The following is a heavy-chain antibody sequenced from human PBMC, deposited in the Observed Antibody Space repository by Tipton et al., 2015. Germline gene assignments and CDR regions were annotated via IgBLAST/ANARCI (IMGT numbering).Heavy chain of an antibody. CDR3: ALITVTGPEKFQH. Sequence: GLVKPSQTLSLICNVSGDSISSGDYFWSWIRQPPGKGLEWIGYIYYSGSTYYNPSPKSRVIFSVDMSTNQFSLKLSSVTAADTAVYYCALITVTGPEKFQHWGQGTLVTVSS. CDR2: IYYSGST. CDR1: GDSISSGDYF. J-gene: IGHJ1*01. V-gene: IGHV4-30-4*01. D-gene: IGHD6-19*01.